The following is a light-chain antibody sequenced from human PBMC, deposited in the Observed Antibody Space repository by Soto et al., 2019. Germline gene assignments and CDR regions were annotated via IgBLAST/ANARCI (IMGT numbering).Light chain of an antibody. CDR1: QGIGST. CDR2: DTS. V-gene: IGKV3-15*01. J-gene: IGKJ4*01. Sequence: EIVMTQSPATLSVSPGEGATLSCRASQGIGSTLAWYQQKPGQTPTLLIYDTSIRATGVPARFRGSASGPEFTHTITSLQSEDFAFYYCQHHANWPLTFGGENRVEGK. CDR3: QHHANWPLT.